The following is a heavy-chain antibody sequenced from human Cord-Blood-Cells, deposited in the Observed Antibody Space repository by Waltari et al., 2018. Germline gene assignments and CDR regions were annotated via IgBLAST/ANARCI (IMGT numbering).Heavy chain of an antibody. CDR2: IWYDGSNK. J-gene: IGHJ4*02. V-gene: IGHV3-33*01. CDR1: GFPFIILG. Sequence: QVQLVESGGGVVQPGRSLRLPGAASGFPFIILGMHWVRQAPGKGLEWVAVIWYDGSNKYYADSVKGRFTISRDNSKNTLYLQMNSLRAEDTAVYYCARDLTGTDYWGQGTLVTVSS. CDR3: ARDLTGTDY. D-gene: IGHD1-20*01.